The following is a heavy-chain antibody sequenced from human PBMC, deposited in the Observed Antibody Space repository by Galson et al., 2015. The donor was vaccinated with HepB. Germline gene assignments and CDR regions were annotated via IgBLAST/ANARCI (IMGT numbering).Heavy chain of an antibody. J-gene: IGHJ5*02. D-gene: IGHD2-8*01. CDR3: ARIRGVGYCTNGVCAGRTGFDP. Sequence: PALVKPTQTLTLTCTVSGFSLSNARMGVSWIRQPPGKALEWLAHIFSNDEKSYSTSLKSRLTISKDTSKSQVVLTMTNMDPVDTATYYCARIRGVGYCTNGVCAGRTGFDPWGQGTLVTVSS. CDR2: IFSNDEK. CDR1: GFSLSNARMG. V-gene: IGHV2-26*01.